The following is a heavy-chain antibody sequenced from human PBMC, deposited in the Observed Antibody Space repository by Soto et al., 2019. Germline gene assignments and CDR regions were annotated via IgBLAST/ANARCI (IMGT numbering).Heavy chain of an antibody. CDR1: GGSITGSTNY. CDR2: IYYSGST. Sequence: SETLSLTCTVSGGSITGSTNYWAWIRQPPGKGLEWIGSIYYSGSTYYNPSLKSRVTISVDTSKNQFSLKLSSVTAADTAGYYCARRLTGLDLWGRGTLVTVSS. D-gene: IGHD7-27*01. CDR3: ARRLTGLDL. V-gene: IGHV4-39*01. J-gene: IGHJ2*01.